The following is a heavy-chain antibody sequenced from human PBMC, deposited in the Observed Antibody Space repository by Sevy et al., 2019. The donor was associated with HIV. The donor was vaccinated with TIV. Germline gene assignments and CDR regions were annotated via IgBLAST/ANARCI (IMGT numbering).Heavy chain of an antibody. D-gene: IGHD1-1*01. CDR1: GYTFTDYY. CDR3: ARLTTMPTSDLYGMAV. J-gene: IGHJ6*02. Sequence: ASVKVSCKASGYTFTDYYIHWVRQAPGQGLEWMAWINPNDGVTNYAQRFQGGVTVTRDTSISTAYMELRRLRSDDTAIYYCARLTTMPTSDLYGMAVWGQGTTVTVSS. V-gene: IGHV1-2*02. CDR2: INPNDGVT.